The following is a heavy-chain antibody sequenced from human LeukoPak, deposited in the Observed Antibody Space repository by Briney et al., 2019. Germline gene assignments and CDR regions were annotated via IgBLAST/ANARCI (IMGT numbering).Heavy chain of an antibody. V-gene: IGHV3-30*02. CDR3: AKDLGNRYYMDV. CDR1: GFTFSSNG. CDR2: IRHDGSNK. J-gene: IGHJ6*03. Sequence: GGSQRLSCAASGFTFSSNGMNWVRQAPGKALEWVAFIRHDGSNKEYADSVKGRFTISRDNSKNTMYLQMNSLRGEDTAVYYCAKDLGNRYYMDVWGKGTTVTVSS.